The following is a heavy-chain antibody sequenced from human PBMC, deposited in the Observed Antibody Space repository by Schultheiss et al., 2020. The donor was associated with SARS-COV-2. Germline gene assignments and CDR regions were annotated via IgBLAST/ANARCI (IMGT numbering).Heavy chain of an antibody. CDR1: GFTFDDYA. CDR2: ISWNSGSI. D-gene: IGHD6-19*01. CDR3: ARERYGSSGWSYGMDV. V-gene: IGHV3-9*01. Sequence: GGSLRLSCAASGFTFDDYAMHWVRQAPGKGLEWVSGISWNSGSIGYADSVKGRFTISRDNAKNSLYLQMNSLRAEDTAVYYCARERYGSSGWSYGMDVWGQGTTVTVSS. J-gene: IGHJ6*02.